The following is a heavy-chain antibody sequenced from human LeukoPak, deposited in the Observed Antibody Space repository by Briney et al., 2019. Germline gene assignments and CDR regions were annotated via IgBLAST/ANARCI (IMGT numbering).Heavy chain of an antibody. V-gene: IGHV1-3*01. CDR1: GYTFTSYA. Sequence: ASVKVSCKASGYTFTSYAMHWVRQAPGQRLEWMGWINAGNGNTKYSQKFQGRVTITRDTSTSTAYMELRSLRSDDTAVYYCARTGGHRGGFYDYWGQGTLVTVSS. CDR3: ARTGGHRGGFYDY. D-gene: IGHD3-16*01. J-gene: IGHJ4*02. CDR2: INAGNGNT.